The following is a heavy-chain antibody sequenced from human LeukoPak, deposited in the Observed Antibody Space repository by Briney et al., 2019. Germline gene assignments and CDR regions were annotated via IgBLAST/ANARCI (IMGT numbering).Heavy chain of an antibody. CDR2: IYYRGST. CDR3: ARTSTSTWSYGMDV. Sequence: SETLSLTCTVSGGSISGYYWRWIRAPPGRGLEWIGYIYYRGSTNYHPPLKSRVTISVDTSKNQFSLKLSSVTAADTAVYYCARTSTSTWSYGMDVWGQGTTVTVSS. CDR1: GGSISGYY. D-gene: IGHD6-13*01. V-gene: IGHV4-59*08. J-gene: IGHJ6*02.